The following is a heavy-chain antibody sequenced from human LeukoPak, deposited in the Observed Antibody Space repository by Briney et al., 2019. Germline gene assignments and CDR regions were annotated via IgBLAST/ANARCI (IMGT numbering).Heavy chain of an antibody. CDR2: IYYSGST. CDR3: ARGPMIAVAGTGYSDY. D-gene: IGHD6-19*01. J-gene: IGHJ4*02. V-gene: IGHV4-59*01. Sequence: SETLSLTCTVSGGSISSYYWSWIQQPPGKGLEWIGYIYYSGSTNYNPSLKSRVTISVDTSKNQFSLKLSSVTAADTAVYYCARGPMIAVAGTGYSDYWGQGTLVTVSS. CDR1: GGSISSYY.